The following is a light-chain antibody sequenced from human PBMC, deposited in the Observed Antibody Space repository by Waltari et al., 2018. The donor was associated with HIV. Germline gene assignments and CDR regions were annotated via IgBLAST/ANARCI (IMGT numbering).Light chain of an antibody. Sequence: SALPPPASVSGSPGQLITISCIGTNGDVGVSNFVSRYQKHPGKAPKLMIYNVSSRPSGVSIRFSGSRSANTASLTISGLQVEDEADYFCSSYTSSGPRYVLFGGGTRLTVL. CDR2: NVS. CDR1: NGDVGVSNF. V-gene: IGLV2-14*03. J-gene: IGLJ2*01. CDR3: SSYTSSGPRYVL.